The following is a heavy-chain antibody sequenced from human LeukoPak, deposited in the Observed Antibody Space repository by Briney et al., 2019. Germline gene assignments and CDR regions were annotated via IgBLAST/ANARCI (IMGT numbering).Heavy chain of an antibody. CDR1: GGSISSSSYY. J-gene: IGHJ4*02. D-gene: IGHD3-22*01. CDR2: IYYSGST. Sequence: PSETLSLTCTVSGGSISSSSYYWGWIRQPPGKGLEWIGSIYYSGSTYYNPSLKSRVTISVDTSKNQFSLKLSSVTAADTAVYYCARHKEITMIVDSWGQGTLVTVSS. CDR3: ARHKEITMIVDS. V-gene: IGHV4-39*01.